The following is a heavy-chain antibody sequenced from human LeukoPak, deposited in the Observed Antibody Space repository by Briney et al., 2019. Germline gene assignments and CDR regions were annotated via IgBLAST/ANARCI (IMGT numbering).Heavy chain of an antibody. Sequence: GGSLRLSCAASGFTFSTYGMHWVRQAPGKGLEWVTYIHHDESHEHYADSVKGRFTISRDNSKNTLYLQMNSLRTEDTAVYYCAREVYGLDYWGQGTLVTVSS. CDR2: IHHDESHE. V-gene: IGHV3-30*02. D-gene: IGHD6-6*01. CDR1: GFTFSTYG. CDR3: AREVYGLDY. J-gene: IGHJ4*02.